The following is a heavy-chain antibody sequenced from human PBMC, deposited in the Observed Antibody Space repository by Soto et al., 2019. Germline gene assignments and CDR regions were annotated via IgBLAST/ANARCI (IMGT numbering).Heavy chain of an antibody. D-gene: IGHD5-12*01. CDR1: GFTFSSYE. J-gene: IGHJ3*01. V-gene: IGHV3-48*03. CDR2: VSSEGSRT. Sequence: GGSLRLSCAASGFTFSSYEMDWIRLAPGRGPEWVSFVSSEGSRTWYTASVKGRFTISRDNAKNSLYLQMNNLGAEDTAVYYCVKEKSEMYSGYDAFDVWGQGTMVTV. CDR3: VKEKSEMYSGYDAFDV.